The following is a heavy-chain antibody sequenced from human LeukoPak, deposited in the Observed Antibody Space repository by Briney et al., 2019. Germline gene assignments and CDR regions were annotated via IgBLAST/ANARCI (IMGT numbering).Heavy chain of an antibody. V-gene: IGHV1-2*06. D-gene: IGHD3-22*01. CDR1: GYTFTGYY. J-gene: IGHJ3*02. CDR2: INPNSGGT. Sequence: ASVKVSCKASGYTFTGYYMHWVRQAPGQGLEWMGRINPNSGGTNYAQKFQGRVTMTRDTSTSTAYMELSRLRSDDTAVYYCARGRYDSSGYQRAFDIWGQGTMVTVSS. CDR3: ARGRYDSSGYQRAFDI.